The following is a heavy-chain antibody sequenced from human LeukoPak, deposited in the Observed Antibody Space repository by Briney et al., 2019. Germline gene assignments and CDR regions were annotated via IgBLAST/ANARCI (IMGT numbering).Heavy chain of an antibody. Sequence: PGGSLTLPYSASGFTLYSYAMMWARQAPGKGLEWVSGISGSGGSTYYADSVKGRFTISRDNSKHTLYLQMNSLRAEDAAVYYCEKEKDSSGYFVYWVQGTLVTVSS. D-gene: IGHD1-1*01. J-gene: IGHJ4*02. CDR2: ISGSGGST. V-gene: IGHV3-23*01. CDR1: GFTLYSYA. CDR3: EKEKDSSGYFVY.